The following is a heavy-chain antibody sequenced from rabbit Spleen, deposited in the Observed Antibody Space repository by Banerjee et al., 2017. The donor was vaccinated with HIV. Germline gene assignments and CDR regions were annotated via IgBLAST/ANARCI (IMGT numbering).Heavy chain of an antibody. CDR3: ARDLAGAIGWNFYL. J-gene: IGHJ6*01. D-gene: IGHD4-1*01. V-gene: IGHV1S45*01. CDR2: VYVGSSGST. Sequence: QEQLVESGGGLVQPGGSLRLTCTASGFSLSRKYYMCWVRQAPGKGLEWIACVYVGSSGSTYYASWAKGRFTISANSSTTVTLQMTSLTAADTATYFCARDLAGAIGWNFYLWGPGTLVTVS. CDR1: GFSLSRKYY.